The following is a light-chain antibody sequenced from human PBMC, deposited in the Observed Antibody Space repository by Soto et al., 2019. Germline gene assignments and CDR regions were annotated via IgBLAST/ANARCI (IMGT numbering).Light chain of an antibody. V-gene: IGKV1-9*01. Sequence: DIQLTQSPSFLSASVEDRVTITCRASQGISSYLPWYQQKPGNAPKLLIYTASTLQSGVPSRFSGSGSGTEFTLTISSLQPEDFATYYCQLLDSYPLTFGPGTKVDIK. CDR1: QGISSY. CDR3: QLLDSYPLT. CDR2: TAS. J-gene: IGKJ3*01.